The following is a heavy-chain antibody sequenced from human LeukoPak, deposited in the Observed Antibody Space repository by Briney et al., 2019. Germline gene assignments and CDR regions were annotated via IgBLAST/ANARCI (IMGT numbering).Heavy chain of an antibody. CDR3: AREFGDYYDSSGTNSWFDP. Sequence: ASVKVSCKASGYTFTSYYMHWVRQAPGQGLEWMGIINPSGGSTSYAQKLQGRVTMTRDTSTSTVYMELSSLRSEDTAVYYCAREFGDYYDSSGTNSWFDPWGQGTLVTVSP. CDR2: INPSGGST. CDR1: GYTFTSYY. D-gene: IGHD3-22*01. J-gene: IGHJ5*02. V-gene: IGHV1-46*01.